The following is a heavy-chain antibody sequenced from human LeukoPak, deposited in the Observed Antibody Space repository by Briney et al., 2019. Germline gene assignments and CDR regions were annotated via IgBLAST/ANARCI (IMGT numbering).Heavy chain of an antibody. CDR3: ARYVSGPSPFYFDY. Sequence: PSETLSLTCTVSGGSISSYYWSWIRQPPGKGLEWIGYIYYSGSTNYNPSLKSRVTISVDTSKNQFSLKLSCVTAADTAVYYCARYVSGPSPFYFDYWGQGTLVTVSS. CDR2: IYYSGST. V-gene: IGHV4-59*08. D-gene: IGHD1-26*01. CDR1: GGSISSYY. J-gene: IGHJ4*02.